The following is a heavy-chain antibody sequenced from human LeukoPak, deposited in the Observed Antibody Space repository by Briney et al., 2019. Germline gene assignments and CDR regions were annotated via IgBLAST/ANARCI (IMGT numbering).Heavy chain of an antibody. CDR2: IYHSGST. CDR1: GYSISSGYY. J-gene: IGHJ4*02. CDR3: ARDRIAARGIKDY. Sequence: SETLSLTCTVSGYSISSGYYWGWIRQPPGKGLEWIGSIYHSGSTYYNPPLKSRVTISVDTSKNQFSLKLSSVTAADTAVYYCARDRIAARGIKDYWGQGTLVTVSS. D-gene: IGHD6-25*01. V-gene: IGHV4-38-2*02.